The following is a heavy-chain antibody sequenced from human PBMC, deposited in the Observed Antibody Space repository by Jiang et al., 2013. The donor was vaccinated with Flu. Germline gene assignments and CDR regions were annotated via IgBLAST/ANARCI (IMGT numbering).Heavy chain of an antibody. CDR1: GFTFSDYY. CDR3: ASGYSGYVAYLLDY. Sequence: QLVESGGTLVKPGGPLRLSCAASGFTFSDYYMNWIRQAPGKGLEWVSFISPTGSPIYYTDSVKGRFTISRDNAKNSLYLQMNSLRAGDTAVYYCASGYSGYVAYLLDYWGQGTLVTVSS. V-gene: IGHV3-11*01. D-gene: IGHD5-12*01. CDR2: ISPTGSPI. J-gene: IGHJ4*02.